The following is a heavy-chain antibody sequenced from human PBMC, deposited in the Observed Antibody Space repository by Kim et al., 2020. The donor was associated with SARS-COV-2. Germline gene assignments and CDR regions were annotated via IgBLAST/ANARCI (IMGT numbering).Heavy chain of an antibody. CDR2: IGTNNVNT. V-gene: IGHV1-18*01. J-gene: IGHJ4*02. CDR1: GYTFTNYG. Sequence: ASVKVSCKASGYTFTNYGVTWVRQAPGQGLERMGWIGTNNVNTNYAQKFQGRVTMTTDTSTTTVYMELRSLKSDDTAVYYCARGRPLDYWGQGTLVTVSS. CDR3: ARGRPLDY.